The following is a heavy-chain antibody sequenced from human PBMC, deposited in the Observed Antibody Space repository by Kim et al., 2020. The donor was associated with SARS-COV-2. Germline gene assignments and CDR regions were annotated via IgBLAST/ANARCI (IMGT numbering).Heavy chain of an antibody. CDR2: IYYSGST. D-gene: IGHD3-10*01. J-gene: IGHJ4*02. V-gene: IGHV4-31*03. CDR3: ARGGGKGSYYNVRYFDY. Sequence: SETLSLTCTVSGGSISSGGYYWSWIRQHPGKGLEWIGYIYYSGSTYYNPSLKSRVTISVDTSKNQFSLKLSSVTAADTAVYYCARGGGKGSYYNVRYFDYWGQGTLVTVSS. CDR1: GGSISSGGYY.